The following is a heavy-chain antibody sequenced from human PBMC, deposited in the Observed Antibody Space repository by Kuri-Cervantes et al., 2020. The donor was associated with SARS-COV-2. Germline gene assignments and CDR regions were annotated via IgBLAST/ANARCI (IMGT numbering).Heavy chain of an antibody. D-gene: IGHD2-8*01. CDR1: GFTFSSYG. CDR2: IWYDGSNK. J-gene: IGHJ4*01. V-gene: IGHV3-33*01. Sequence: GGSLRLSCAASGFTFSSYGMHWVRQAPGKGLEWVAVIWYDGSNKYYADSVKGRFTISRDNSKNTLYLQMNSLRAEDTAVYYCARDLSTVLGEDYFDYWGHGTLVTVSS. CDR3: ARDLSTVLGEDYFDY.